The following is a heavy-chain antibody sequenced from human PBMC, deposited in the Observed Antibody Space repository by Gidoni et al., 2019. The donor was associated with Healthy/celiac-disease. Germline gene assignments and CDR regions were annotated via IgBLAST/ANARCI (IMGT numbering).Heavy chain of an antibody. Sequence: QVQLVESGGGVVQPGRSLRLSCAASGFTFSSYGMHWVRQAPGKGLEWVAVISYDGSNKYYADSVKGRFTISRDNSKNTLYLQMNSLRAEDTAVYYCAKVELVAVAHLPPPLGPSDYWGQGTLVTVSS. CDR2: ISYDGSNK. CDR1: GFTFSSYG. V-gene: IGHV3-30*18. D-gene: IGHD3-16*01. J-gene: IGHJ4*02. CDR3: AKVELVAVAHLPPPLGPSDY.